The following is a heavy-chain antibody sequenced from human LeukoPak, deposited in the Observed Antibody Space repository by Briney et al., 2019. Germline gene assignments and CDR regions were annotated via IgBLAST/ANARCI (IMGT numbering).Heavy chain of an antibody. V-gene: IGHV3-30*03. D-gene: IGHD6-19*01. Sequence: GGSLRLSCAAPGFTFSSYSMNWVRQAPGKGLEWVAVISYDGSNKYYADSVKGRFTISRDNSKNTLYLQMNSLRAEDTAVYYCARVVHSSGWYEDRLIDYWGQGTLVTVSS. J-gene: IGHJ4*02. CDR3: ARVVHSSGWYEDRLIDY. CDR1: GFTFSSYS. CDR2: ISYDGSNK.